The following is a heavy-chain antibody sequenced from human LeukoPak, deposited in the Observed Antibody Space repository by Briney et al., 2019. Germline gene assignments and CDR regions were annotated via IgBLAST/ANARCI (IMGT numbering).Heavy chain of an antibody. CDR2: ISTSGGSTSGGST. V-gene: IGHV3-23*01. Sequence: GGSLRLSCAASGFALSSYAMSWVRQAPGKGLEWVAAISTSGGSTSGGSTYYADSVKGRFTISRDNSKNTLYLQMSSLRAEDTAIYYCAKAYSGSYSFGFDPWGQGTLVTVSS. CDR3: AKAYSGSYSFGFDP. D-gene: IGHD1-26*01. J-gene: IGHJ5*02. CDR1: GFALSSYA.